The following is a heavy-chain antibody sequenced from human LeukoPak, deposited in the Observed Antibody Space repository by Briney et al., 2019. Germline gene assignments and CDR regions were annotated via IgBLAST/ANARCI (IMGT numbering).Heavy chain of an antibody. CDR1: GFTFSSYS. D-gene: IGHD3-16*02. CDR2: ISSSSSYI. CDR3: ARDGYDYVWGSYRPFDY. J-gene: IGHJ4*02. V-gene: IGHV3-21*01. Sequence: GGSLRLSCAASGFTFSSYSMNWVRQAPGKGLEWVSSISSSSSYIYYADSVKGRFTISRDNAKNSLYLQMNSLRAEDTAVYYCARDGYDYVWGSYRPFDYWGQGTLVTVSS.